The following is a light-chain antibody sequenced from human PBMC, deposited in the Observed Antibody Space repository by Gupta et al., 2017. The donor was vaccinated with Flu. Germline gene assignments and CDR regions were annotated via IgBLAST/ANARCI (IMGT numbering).Light chain of an antibody. Sequence: PSSLSASVGGRVNSTCRASQVITRYLNWDQQKPGKAPRLLIYDASRLQAGVPSRFSGSGSGTEYTLTISSLQPEDVATYYCQHEDNLPLTFGGGTKVDIK. CDR2: DAS. J-gene: IGKJ4*01. CDR1: QVITRY. CDR3: QHEDNLPLT. V-gene: IGKV1-33*01.